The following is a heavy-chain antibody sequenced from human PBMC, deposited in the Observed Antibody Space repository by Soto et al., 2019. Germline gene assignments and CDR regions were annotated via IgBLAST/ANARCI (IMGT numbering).Heavy chain of an antibody. Sequence: VQLLESGGGLVQPGGSLRLSCAASGFTFSSYAMSWVRQAPGKGLEWVSTISGGGGSTFHADSVEGGFTVSRDDSKNTVYLQMDNQRAEDTDVYYCAKDLNYGGSRREDFVYWGQGTLVTVSS. CDR2: ISGGGGST. D-gene: IGHD4-17*01. V-gene: IGHV3-23*01. CDR1: GFTFSSYA. J-gene: IGHJ4*02. CDR3: AKDLNYGGSRREDFVY.